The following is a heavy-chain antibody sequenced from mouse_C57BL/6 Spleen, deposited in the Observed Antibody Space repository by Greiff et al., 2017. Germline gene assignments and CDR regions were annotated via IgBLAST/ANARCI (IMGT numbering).Heavy chain of an antibody. V-gene: IGHV3-6*01. CDR1: GYSITSGYY. CDR3: ARGNLDLAWFAY. Sequence: EVKLQESGPGLVKPSQSLSLTCSVTGYSITSGYYWNWIRQFPGNKLEWMGYISYDGSNNYNPSLKNRISITRDTSKNQFFLKLNSVTTEDTATYYCARGNLDLAWFAYWGQGTLGTVSA. CDR2: ISYDGSN. J-gene: IGHJ3*01.